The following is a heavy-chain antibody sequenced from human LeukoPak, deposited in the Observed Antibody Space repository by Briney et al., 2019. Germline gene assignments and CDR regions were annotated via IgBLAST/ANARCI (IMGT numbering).Heavy chain of an antibody. CDR3: TRLPESRGYFKYGDMDV. J-gene: IGHJ6*02. D-gene: IGHD3-22*01. CDR2: IRSKANSYAT. Sequence: GGSLRLSCAASGFTFSGSAMHWVRQASGKGLEWVGRIRSKANSYATAYAASVKGRFTISRDDSKNTAYLQMNGLKTEDTAVYYCTRLPESRGYFKYGDMDVWGQGTTVTVSS. CDR1: GFTFSGSA. V-gene: IGHV3-73*01.